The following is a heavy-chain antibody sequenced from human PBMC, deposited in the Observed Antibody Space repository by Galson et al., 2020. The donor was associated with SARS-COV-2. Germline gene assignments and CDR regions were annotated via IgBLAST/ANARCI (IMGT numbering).Heavy chain of an antibody. Sequence: GESLKISCAASGFTFRDYYMSWIRQAPGKGLEWVSYISSSGSTTYYADSVKGRFTISRDNAKSSLYLQMNSLRAEDTAVYYCARDLSRFYGVSASTYYFDYWGQGTLVTVSS. J-gene: IGHJ4*02. V-gene: IGHV3-11*01. D-gene: IGHD2-21*01. CDR3: ARDLSRFYGVSASTYYFDY. CDR1: GFTFRDYY. CDR2: ISSSGSTT.